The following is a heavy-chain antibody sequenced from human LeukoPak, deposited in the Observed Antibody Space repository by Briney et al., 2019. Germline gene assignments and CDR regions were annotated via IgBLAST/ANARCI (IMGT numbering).Heavy chain of an antibody. D-gene: IGHD3-10*01. J-gene: IGHJ5*02. Sequence: SETLSLTCAVYGGSFSGYYWSWIRQPPGKGLEWIGEINHSGSTNYNPSLKSRVTRSVDTSKNQFSLKLSSVTAADTAVYYCARARALWFGESSNWFDPWGQGTLVTVSS. CDR2: INHSGST. V-gene: IGHV4-34*01. CDR1: GGSFSGYY. CDR3: ARARALWFGESSNWFDP.